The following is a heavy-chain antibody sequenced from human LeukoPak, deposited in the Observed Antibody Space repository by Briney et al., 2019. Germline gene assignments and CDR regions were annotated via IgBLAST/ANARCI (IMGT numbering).Heavy chain of an antibody. CDR3: ANARLVVTAAEN. CDR1: GFTFSSYA. V-gene: IGHV3-23*01. Sequence: GGSLRLSCAASGFTFSSYAMSWVRQAPGKGLEWVSTITSSGGRTYYADSVKGRFTISRDNSKNTLYLQMNSLRVEDTAVYYCANARLVVTAAENWGQGTLVTVSS. D-gene: IGHD2-21*02. J-gene: IGHJ4*02. CDR2: ITSSGGRT.